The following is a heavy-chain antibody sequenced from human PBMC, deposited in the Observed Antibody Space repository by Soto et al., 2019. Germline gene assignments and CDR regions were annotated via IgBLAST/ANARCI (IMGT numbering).Heavy chain of an antibody. J-gene: IGHJ3*02. D-gene: IGHD3-9*01. V-gene: IGHV4-59*08. CDR3: ASLTDDAFDI. Sequence: TLSLTCTVSGGSISSYYWSWIRQPPGKGLEWIGYIYYSGSTNYNPSLKSRVTISVDTSKNQFSLKLSSVTAADTAVYYCASLTDDAFDIWGQGTMVTVSS. CDR1: GGSISSYY. CDR2: IYYSGST.